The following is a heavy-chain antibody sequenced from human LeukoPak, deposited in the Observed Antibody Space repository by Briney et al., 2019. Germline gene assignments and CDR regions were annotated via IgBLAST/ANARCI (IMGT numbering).Heavy chain of an antibody. V-gene: IGHV4-34*01. CDR2: INHSGST. CDR3: ARGRGAGSGSYLY. Sequence: PSETLSLTCAVYGGSFSGYYWSWLRQPPGKGREGCGEINHSGSTNYNPTLKSRVTISVDTSKNQFSLKLSSVTAAHTAVYYCARGRGAGSGSYLYWGQGTLVTVSS. CDR1: GGSFSGYY. J-gene: IGHJ4*02. D-gene: IGHD1-26*01.